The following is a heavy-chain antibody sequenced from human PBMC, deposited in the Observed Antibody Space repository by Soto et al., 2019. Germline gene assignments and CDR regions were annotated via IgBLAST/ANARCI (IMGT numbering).Heavy chain of an antibody. CDR2: IIPIFGTA. CDR1: GGTFSSYA. CDR3: ARGYTMVRGVIPYYYYYGMDV. Sequence: ASVKVSCKASGGTFSSYAISWVRQAPGQGLEWMGGIIPIFGTANYAQKFQGRVTITADESTSTAYMERSSLRSEDTAVYYCARGYTMVRGVIPYYYYYGMDVWGQGTTVTVSS. J-gene: IGHJ6*02. V-gene: IGHV1-69*13. D-gene: IGHD3-10*01.